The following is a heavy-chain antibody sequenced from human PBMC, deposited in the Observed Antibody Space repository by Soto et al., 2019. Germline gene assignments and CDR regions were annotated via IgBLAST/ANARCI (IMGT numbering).Heavy chain of an antibody. CDR1: GFTFSSYG. V-gene: IGHV3-30*18. CDR2: ISYDGSNK. J-gene: IGHJ6*02. D-gene: IGHD3-22*01. CDR3: AKDLTYYYDSSGYWAHYGMDV. Sequence: LRLSCAASGFTFSSYGMHWVRQAPGKGLEWVAVISYDGSNKYYADSVKGRFTISRDNSKNTLYLQMNSLRAEDTAVYYCAKDLTYYYDSSGYWAHYGMDVWGQGTTVTVSS.